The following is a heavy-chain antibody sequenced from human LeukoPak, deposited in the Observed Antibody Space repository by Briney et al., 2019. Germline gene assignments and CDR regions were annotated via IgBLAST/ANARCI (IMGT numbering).Heavy chain of an antibody. CDR2: IIPILGIA. J-gene: IGHJ5*02. V-gene: IGHV1-69*04. CDR1: GGTFSSYA. CDR3: AREEQQLVIGFDP. Sequence: ASVKVSRKASGGTFSSYAISWVRQAPGQGLEWMGRIIPILGIANYAQKFQGRVTITADESTSTAYMELSSLRSEDTAVYYCAREEQQLVIGFDPWGQGTLVTVSS. D-gene: IGHD6-13*01.